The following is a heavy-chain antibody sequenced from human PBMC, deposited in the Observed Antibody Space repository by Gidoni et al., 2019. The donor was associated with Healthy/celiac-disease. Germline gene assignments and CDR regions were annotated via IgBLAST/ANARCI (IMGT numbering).Heavy chain of an antibody. V-gene: IGHV3-30*18. CDR1: GFTFSSYG. CDR3: AKVEVAPYYFDY. Sequence: QVQLVESVGGVVQPGRSLRLSCAASGFTFSSYGMHWVRQAPGKGLEWVAVISYDGRNKYYADSVKGRFTISRDNSKNTLYLQMNSLRAEDTAVYYCAKVEVAPYYFDYWGQGTLVTVSS. J-gene: IGHJ4*02. CDR2: ISYDGRNK.